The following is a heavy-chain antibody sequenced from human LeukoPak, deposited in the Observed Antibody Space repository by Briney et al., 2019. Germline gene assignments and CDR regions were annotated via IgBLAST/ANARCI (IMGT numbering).Heavy chain of an antibody. J-gene: IGHJ4*02. CDR2: INHSAST. Sequence: SETLSLTCAVYGGSFSGYYWRWIRQPPGKGREWVKEINHSASTNYNPSLKSRVAISVDTSNIQFSLTLSSVTAADTAVYYCASRSIVGATTGDYWGQGTLVTVSS. CDR3: ASRSIVGATTGDY. V-gene: IGHV4-34*01. CDR1: GGSFSGYY. D-gene: IGHD1-26*01.